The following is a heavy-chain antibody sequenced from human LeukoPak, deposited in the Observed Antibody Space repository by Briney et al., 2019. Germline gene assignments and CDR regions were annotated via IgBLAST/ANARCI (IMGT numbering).Heavy chain of an antibody. D-gene: IGHD2-2*01. V-gene: IGHV3-48*02. Sequence: PGGSLRLSCAASGFTFNTDTMNWVRQAPGKGLEWVAYISTSSSTIYYADFVKGRFTIPRDNAKNSLYLQMHSLRDEDTAVYYCARGYLYFDYWGQGTLVTVSS. CDR2: ISTSSSTI. J-gene: IGHJ4*02. CDR1: GFTFNTDT. CDR3: ARGYLYFDY.